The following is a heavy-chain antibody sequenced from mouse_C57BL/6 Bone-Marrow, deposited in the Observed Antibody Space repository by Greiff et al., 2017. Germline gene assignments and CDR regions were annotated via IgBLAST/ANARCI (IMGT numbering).Heavy chain of an antibody. Sequence: EVQLVESEGGLVQPGSSMKLSCTASGFTFSDYYMAWVRQVPEKGLEWVANINYDGSSTYYLDSLKSRFIISRDNAKNILYLQMSSLKSEDTATYYCARDGGNYFDCRGKGTTLTVSS. D-gene: IGHD1-1*02. CDR1: GFTFSDYY. V-gene: IGHV5-16*01. CDR3: ARDGGNYFDC. CDR2: INYDGSST. J-gene: IGHJ2*01.